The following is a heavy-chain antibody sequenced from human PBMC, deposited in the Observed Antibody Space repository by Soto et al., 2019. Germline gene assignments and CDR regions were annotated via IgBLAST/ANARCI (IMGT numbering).Heavy chain of an antibody. D-gene: IGHD3-3*01. V-gene: IGHV4-39*01. CDR1: GGSISSSSYY. J-gene: IGHJ5*02. CDR3: ARTYYDFWSKKMGNNLFDP. CDR2: IYYSGST. Sequence: SETLSLTCTVSGGSISSSSYYWGWIRQPPGKGLEWIGSIYYSGSTYYNPSLKSRVTISVDTSKNQFSLKLSSVTAADTAVYYCARTYYDFWSKKMGNNLFDPWGQGTLVTVSS.